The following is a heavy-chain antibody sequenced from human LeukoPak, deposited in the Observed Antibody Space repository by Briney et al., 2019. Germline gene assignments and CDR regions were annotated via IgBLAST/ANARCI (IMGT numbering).Heavy chain of an antibody. CDR2: INHSGST. V-gene: IGHV4-34*01. CDR3: ARVWELLGSLNAFDI. Sequence: SETLSLTCAVYGGSSSGYYWSWIRQPPGKGLEWIGEINHSGSTNYNPSLKSRVTISVDTSKNQFSLKLSSVTAADTAVYYCARVWELLGSLNAFDIWGQGTMVTVSS. CDR1: GGSSSGYY. D-gene: IGHD1-26*01. J-gene: IGHJ3*02.